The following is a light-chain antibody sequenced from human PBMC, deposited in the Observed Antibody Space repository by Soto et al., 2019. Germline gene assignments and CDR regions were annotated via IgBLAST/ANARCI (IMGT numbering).Light chain of an antibody. Sequence: QAVVTQEPSFSVSPGGTVTLTCGLSSGSVSSSYYPNWYQQTPGQAPRTLIYSTNTRSSGVPDRFSGSILGNKAALTITGAQADDESDYYCVLYLGGGISIFGGGTQLTVL. CDR2: STN. J-gene: IGLJ2*01. CDR3: VLYLGGGISI. CDR1: SGSVSSSYY. V-gene: IGLV8-61*01.